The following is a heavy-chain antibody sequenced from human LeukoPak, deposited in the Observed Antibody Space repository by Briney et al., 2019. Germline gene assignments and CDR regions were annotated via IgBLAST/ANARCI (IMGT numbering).Heavy chain of an antibody. CDR2: INHSGST. CDR3: AREIAAAGNFDY. CDR1: GGSCSGYY. D-gene: IGHD6-13*01. J-gene: IGHJ4*02. Sequence: SETLSLTCAVYGGSCSGYYWSWIRQPPGKGQEWIGEINHSGSTNYNPSLKSRVTISVDTSKNQFSLKLSSVTAADTAVYYCAREIAAAGNFDYWGQGTLVTVSS. V-gene: IGHV4-34*01.